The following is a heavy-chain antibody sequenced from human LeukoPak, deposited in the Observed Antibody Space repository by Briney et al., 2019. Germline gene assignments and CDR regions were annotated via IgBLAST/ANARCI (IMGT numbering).Heavy chain of an antibody. Sequence: GGSLRLSCAASGFIFSQYSINWVRQAPGKGLEWVSHIRSTGDTFYADSVKCRFTISRDNARNSLYLQMNSLRAEGTAMYYCARDAGNSGYGCDLWGQGTLVTVSS. D-gene: IGHD5-12*01. CDR2: IRSTGDT. CDR1: GFIFSQYS. J-gene: IGHJ5*02. V-gene: IGHV3-48*01. CDR3: ARDAGNSGYGCDL.